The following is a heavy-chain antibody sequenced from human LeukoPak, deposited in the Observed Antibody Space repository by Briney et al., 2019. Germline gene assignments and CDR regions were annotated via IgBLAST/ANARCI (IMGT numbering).Heavy chain of an antibody. CDR3: ARISPYYYGSYGMDV. CDR2: IDWDDDK. CDR1: GFSLSTSGMC. D-gene: IGHD3-10*01. Sequence: SGPALVKPTQNLTLTCTFSGFSLSTSGMCVSWIRQPPGKAMEWLALIDWDDDKYYSTSLKTRLTISKDTSKNQVVLTMTNMDPVDTATYYCARISPYYYGSYGMDVWGKGTTVTVSS. J-gene: IGHJ6*04. V-gene: IGHV2-70*01.